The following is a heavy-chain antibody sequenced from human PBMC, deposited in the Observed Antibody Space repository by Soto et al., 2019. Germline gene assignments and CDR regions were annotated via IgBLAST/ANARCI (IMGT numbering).Heavy chain of an antibody. Sequence: GGSLRLSCAASGFTFSNAWMNWVRQAPGKGLEWVGRIKSKNDGGTTDYAAPVKGRFTISRDDSKNTLYLQMNSLKTEDTAVYYCTTGVRAYYYDSSGYYYTPRDYYGMDVWGQGTTVTVSS. V-gene: IGHV3-15*07. D-gene: IGHD3-22*01. CDR2: IKSKNDGGTT. CDR1: GFTFSNAW. J-gene: IGHJ6*02. CDR3: TTGVRAYYYDSSGYYYTPRDYYGMDV.